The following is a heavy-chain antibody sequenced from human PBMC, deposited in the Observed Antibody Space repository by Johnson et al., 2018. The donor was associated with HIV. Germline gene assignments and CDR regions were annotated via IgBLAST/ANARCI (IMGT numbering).Heavy chain of an antibody. V-gene: IGHV3-30*19. CDR2: ISYDGTNK. Sequence: QVQLVESGGGVVQPGGSLRLSCAASGFTFSNYGLHWVRQAPGKGLEWVAIISYDGTNKYYADSVKGRFTISRDNSKSMRYLQMNSRRADDTAVYYCAREGIWYCSGGSCYGAFDIWGQGTMVTVSS. CDR1: GFTFSNYG. J-gene: IGHJ3*02. D-gene: IGHD2-15*01. CDR3: AREGIWYCSGGSCYGAFDI.